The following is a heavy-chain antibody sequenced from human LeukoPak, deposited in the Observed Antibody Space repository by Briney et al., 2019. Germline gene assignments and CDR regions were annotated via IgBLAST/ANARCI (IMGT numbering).Heavy chain of an antibody. J-gene: IGHJ4*02. CDR3: ATALRFLEWLFY. V-gene: IGHV4-38-2*01. CDR1: GYSISSGYY. Sequence: TSETLSLTCAVSGYSISSGYYWGWIRQPPGKGLEWIGSIYHSGSTYYNPSLKGRVTISVDTSKNQFSLKLSSVTAADTAVYYCATALRFLEWLFYWGQGTLVTVSS. CDR2: IYHSGST. D-gene: IGHD3-3*01.